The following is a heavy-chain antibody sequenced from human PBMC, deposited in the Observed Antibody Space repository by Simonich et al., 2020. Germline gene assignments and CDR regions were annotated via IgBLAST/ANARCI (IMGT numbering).Heavy chain of an antibody. CDR3: ARVRFEAFDI. J-gene: IGHJ3*02. CDR2: TNANIGWT. V-gene: IGHV1-2*06. CDR1: GYTFTGNY. Sequence: QVQLVQYGAEVKKPGASVKVSCKASGYTFTGNYMHWVRQAPGQGLEWCGRTNANIGWTNYQQSVKGRVTITRDTSISTDYMGLSRLRSDDTAVYYCARVRFEAFDIWGQGTMVTVSS.